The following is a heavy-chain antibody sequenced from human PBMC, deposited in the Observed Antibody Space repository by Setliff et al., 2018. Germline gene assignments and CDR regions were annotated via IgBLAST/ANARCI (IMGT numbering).Heavy chain of an antibody. Sequence: ASVKVSCKASGYTFTSYSMHWARQAPGQSLEWMGWINAGNGNIRYSQNFQGRVTITRDTSASTAYMELSSLTSEDTAIYYCARGDVYSGSYYHFDYWGQGTLVTVS. J-gene: IGHJ4*02. CDR1: GYTFTSYS. CDR2: INAGNGNI. V-gene: IGHV1-3*01. D-gene: IGHD1-26*01. CDR3: ARGDVYSGSYYHFDY.